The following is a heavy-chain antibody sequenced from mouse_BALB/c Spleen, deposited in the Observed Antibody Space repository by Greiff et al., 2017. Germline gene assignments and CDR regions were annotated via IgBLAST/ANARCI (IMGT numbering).Heavy chain of an antibody. D-gene: IGHD2-3*01. Sequence: EVKLVESGGGLVQPGGSRKLSCAASGFTFSSFGMHWVRQAPEKGLEWVAYISSGSSTIYYADTVKGRFTISRDNPKNTLFLQMTSLRSEDTAMYYCARDGYYLYYYAMDYWGQGTSVTVSS. V-gene: IGHV5-17*02. J-gene: IGHJ4*01. CDR3: ARDGYYLYYYAMDY. CDR2: ISSGSSTI. CDR1: GFTFSSFG.